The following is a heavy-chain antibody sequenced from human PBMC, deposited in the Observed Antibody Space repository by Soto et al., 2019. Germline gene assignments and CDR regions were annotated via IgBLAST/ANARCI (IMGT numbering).Heavy chain of an antibody. J-gene: IGHJ5*02. CDR1: VCSVSSFSYY. CDR3: ARDKRSDYYNDP. D-gene: IGHD3-3*01. CDR2: IYYTGNT. Sequence: SETLSLTCTVSVCSVSSFSYYWSFIRQHPGRGLEWIGYIYYTGNTYYNPSLKSRLAISVDTSKNQFSLKLTSVTAADTAVYYSARDKRSDYYNDPRGQGHLVNVSS. V-gene: IGHV4-31*03.